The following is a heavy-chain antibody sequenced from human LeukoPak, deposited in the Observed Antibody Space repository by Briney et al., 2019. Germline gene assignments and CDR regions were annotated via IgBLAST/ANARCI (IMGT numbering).Heavy chain of an antibody. CDR3: ARHLKTSYYYDSSGYPDY. D-gene: IGHD3-22*01. CDR1: GGSISSSSYY. CDR2: IYYSGST. Sequence: SETLSLTCTVSGGSISSSSYYWGWIRPPPGKGLEWIGSIYYSGSTYYHPSLKSRVTISVDTSKNQFSLKLSSVTAADTAVYYCARHLKTSYYYDSSGYPDYWGQGTLVTVSS. J-gene: IGHJ4*02. V-gene: IGHV4-39*01.